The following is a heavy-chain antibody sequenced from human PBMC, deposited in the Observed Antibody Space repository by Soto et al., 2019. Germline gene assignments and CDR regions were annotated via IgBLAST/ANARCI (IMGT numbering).Heavy chain of an antibody. CDR2: ISSSTGYT. CDR3: VRAPPSGAGTGDY. J-gene: IGHJ4*02. D-gene: IGHD6-13*01. V-gene: IGHV1-18*04. Sequence: ASVKVPCKASGYTFTSYYMHWVRQAPGQGLEWMGWISSSTGYTKYAQKLQGRLTMTTDTSTSTAYMELRSLRSDDTAVYYCVRAPPSGAGTGDYWGQGTLVTVSS. CDR1: GYTFTSYY.